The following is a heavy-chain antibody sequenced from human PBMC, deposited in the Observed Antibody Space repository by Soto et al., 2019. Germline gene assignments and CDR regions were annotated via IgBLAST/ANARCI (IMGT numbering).Heavy chain of an antibody. CDR3: ARALWISSSTYVFDY. J-gene: IGHJ4*02. CDR2: ISSSSSTI. Sequence: EVQLVESGGGLVQPGESLRLSCAASGFTFSTYSMNWVRQAPGKGLEWVSYISSSSSTIYYADSVEGRFTSSRDNAKISLFLQMSSLRDEDTAVFYCARALWISSSTYVFDYWGQGTLVTVSS. V-gene: IGHV3-48*02. CDR1: GFTFSTYS. D-gene: IGHD6-6*01.